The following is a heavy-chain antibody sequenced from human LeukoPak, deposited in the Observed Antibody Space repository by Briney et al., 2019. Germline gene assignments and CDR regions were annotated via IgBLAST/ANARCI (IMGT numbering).Heavy chain of an antibody. CDR1: GGSISSYY. V-gene: IGHV4-59*01. J-gene: IGHJ5*02. CDR2: IYYSGST. Sequence: PSETLSLTCTVSGGSISSYYWSWIRQPPGKGLEWIGYIYYSGSTDYNPSLKSRVTISVDTSKNQFSLKLTSVTAADTAVYFCARGGYYGSGNDFRFDPWGQGTLVTVSS. D-gene: IGHD3-10*01. CDR3: ARGGYYGSGNDFRFDP.